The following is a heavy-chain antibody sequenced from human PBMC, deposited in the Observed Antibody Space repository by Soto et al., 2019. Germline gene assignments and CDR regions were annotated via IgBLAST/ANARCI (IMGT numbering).Heavy chain of an antibody. J-gene: IGHJ5*02. CDR3: TREQSDDNYFDP. Sequence: PSETLSLTCTVSGAALSSGGYFYTRVRQPPGKGLEWLGYIYYSGGTNYNPSLKSRVAISLDKSKSQFSLRLISVTAADTAVYYCTREQSDDNYFDPWGQGTLVTVSS. D-gene: IGHD6-19*01. CDR2: IYYSGGT. CDR1: GAALSSGGYF. V-gene: IGHV4-61*08.